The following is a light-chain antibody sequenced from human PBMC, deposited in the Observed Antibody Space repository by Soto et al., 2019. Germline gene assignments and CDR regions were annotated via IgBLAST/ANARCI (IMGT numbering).Light chain of an antibody. V-gene: IGLV2-14*01. Sequence: QSALTQPASVPGSPGQSITISCTGTSSDVCGYNYVSWYQQHPGKAPKLMIYDVSNRPSGVSNRFSGSKSGNTASLTISGLQDEDESDYYGSSYPSSILFGGGTKLTVL. CDR1: SSDVCGYNY. CDR3: SSYPSSIL. J-gene: IGLJ2*01. CDR2: DVS.